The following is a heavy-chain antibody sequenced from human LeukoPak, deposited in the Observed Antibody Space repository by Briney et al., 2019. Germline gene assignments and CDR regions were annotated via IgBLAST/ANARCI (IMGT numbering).Heavy chain of an antibody. CDR2: ISGSGGST. V-gene: IGHV3-23*01. J-gene: IGHJ5*02. CDR3: AKDHGVEGPEFDP. Sequence: GGSLRLSCAASGFMFSSYAMSWVRQAPGKGLEWVSDISGSGGSTYYADSAKGRFTISRDNSKNTLYLQMNSLRAEDTAVYYCAKDHGVEGPEFDPWGQGTLVTVSS. CDR1: GFMFSSYA. D-gene: IGHD3-3*01.